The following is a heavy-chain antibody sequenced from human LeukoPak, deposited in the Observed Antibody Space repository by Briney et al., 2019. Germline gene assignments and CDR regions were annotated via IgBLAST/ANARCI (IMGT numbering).Heavy chain of an antibody. CDR1: GGSISSSSYY. Sequence: SETLSLTCTVSGGSISSSSYYWGWTRQPPGKGLEWIGSIYYSGSTYYNPSLKSRVTIPVDTSKNQFSLKLSSVTAADTAVYYCARDRRQQLASYFDYWGQETLVTVSS. CDR3: ARDRRQQLASYFDY. V-gene: IGHV4-39*07. CDR2: IYYSGST. D-gene: IGHD6-13*01. J-gene: IGHJ4*02.